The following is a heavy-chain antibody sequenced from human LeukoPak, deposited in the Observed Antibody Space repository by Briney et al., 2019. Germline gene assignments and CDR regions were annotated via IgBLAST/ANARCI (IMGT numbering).Heavy chain of an antibody. J-gene: IGHJ5*02. D-gene: IGHD3-10*02. V-gene: IGHV3-66*01. CDR2: IYSGGGA. Sequence: PGGSLRLSCAASGFTVTSNYMSWVRQAPGKGLEWVSIIYSGGGAYYADSVKGRFTISRGNSRNTLFLQMNSLRAEDTAMYYCARVFPPNWFDPWGQGTLVTVSS. CDR1: GFTVTSNY. CDR3: ARVFPPNWFDP.